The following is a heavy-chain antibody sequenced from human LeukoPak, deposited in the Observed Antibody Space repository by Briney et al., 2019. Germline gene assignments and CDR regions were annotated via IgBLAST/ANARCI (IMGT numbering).Heavy chain of an antibody. CDR1: GDSVSSNSAA. Sequence: SQTLSLTCAISGDSVSSNSAAWNWIRQSPPRGLEWLGRTYYRSNWYNEYAVSVKSRITINPDTSKNQFSLQLNSVTPEDTAVYHCARASVVVVDHAFDIWGQGTMVTVSS. V-gene: IGHV6-1*01. J-gene: IGHJ3*02. CDR3: ARASVVVVDHAFDI. CDR2: TYYRSNWYN. D-gene: IGHD2-15*01.